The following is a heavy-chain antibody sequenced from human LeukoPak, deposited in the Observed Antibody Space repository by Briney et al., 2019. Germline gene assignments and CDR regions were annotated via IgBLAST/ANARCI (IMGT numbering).Heavy chain of an antibody. V-gene: IGHV3-7*04. Sequence: GGSLRLSCAASGFTFSSYWMSWVRQAPGKGLEWVANIKQDGSEKYYVVSVKGRFTISRDNAKNSLYLQMNSLRADDTAVYYCARDRVAASASPFDYWGQGTLVTVSS. J-gene: IGHJ4*02. CDR1: GFTFSSYW. CDR3: ARDRVAASASPFDY. CDR2: IKQDGSEK. D-gene: IGHD6-13*01.